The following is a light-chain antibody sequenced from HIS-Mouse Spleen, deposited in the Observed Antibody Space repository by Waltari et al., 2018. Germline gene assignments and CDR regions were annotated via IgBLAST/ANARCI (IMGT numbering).Light chain of an antibody. CDR2: SAS. J-gene: IGKJ1*01. CDR1: QSISSY. CDR3: QQSYSTPGT. V-gene: IGKV1-39*01. Sequence: DIQMTQSPSSLSASVGDRVTITCRASQSISSYLNWYQQKPGKAPKLLIYSASSLQSGVPSRFSGSRSGTEFTLTISSLQPEDFATYYCQQSYSTPGTFGQGTKVEIK.